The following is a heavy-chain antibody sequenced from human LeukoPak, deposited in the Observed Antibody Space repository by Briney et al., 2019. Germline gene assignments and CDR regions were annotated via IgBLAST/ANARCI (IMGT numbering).Heavy chain of an antibody. D-gene: IGHD3-10*01. J-gene: IGHJ4*02. V-gene: IGHV3-23*01. CDR2: ISGSGGST. Sequence: GGSLRLTCAASGFTFSSYAMSWVRQAPGKGLEWVSAISGSGGSTYYADSVKGRFTISRDNSKNTLYLQMNSLRAEDTAVYYCAKKESLVRGVIDLDYWGQGTLVTVSS. CDR1: GFTFSSYA. CDR3: AKKESLVRGVIDLDY.